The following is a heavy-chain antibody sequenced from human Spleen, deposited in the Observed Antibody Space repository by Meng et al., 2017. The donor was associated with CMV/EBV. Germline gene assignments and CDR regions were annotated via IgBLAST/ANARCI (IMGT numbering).Heavy chain of an antibody. D-gene: IGHD2-2*01. V-gene: IGHV3-33*06. Sequence: GESLKISCAASGFSFSKYGMHWVRQNAVKGLEWVAGIWFDGSNEHYGHSVKGQFIISRENSKNMLYLQMRTLRVEDTAVYYCAKGPYCTPTSCHGGTAFDIWGRGTLVTVSS. CDR3: AKGPYCTPTSCHGGTAFDI. CDR2: IWFDGSNE. CDR1: GFSFSKYG. J-gene: IGHJ3*02.